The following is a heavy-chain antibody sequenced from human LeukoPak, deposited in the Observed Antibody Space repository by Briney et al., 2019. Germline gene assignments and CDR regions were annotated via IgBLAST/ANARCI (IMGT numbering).Heavy chain of an antibody. V-gene: IGHV3-64D*09. CDR1: GFTFSSYA. CDR3: VKGPCSGGSCYLDY. CDR2: ISGNGGST. D-gene: IGHD2-15*01. J-gene: IGHJ4*02. Sequence: GGSLILSCSASGFTFSSYAMHWVRQAPGKGLEYVSAISGNGGSTYYADSVKGRFSISRDNSKNTLYLQMSSLRAEDTAVYYCVKGPCSGGSCYLDYWGQGTLVTVSS.